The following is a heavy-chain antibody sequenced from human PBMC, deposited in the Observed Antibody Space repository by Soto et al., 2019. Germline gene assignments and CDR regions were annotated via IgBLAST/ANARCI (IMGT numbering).Heavy chain of an antibody. CDR2: ISAYNGNT. Sequence: ASVKVSCKASGYTFTSCGISWVRQAPGQGLEWMGWISAYNGNTNYAQKLQGRVTMTTDTSTSTAYMELRSLRSDDTAVYYCARDTAMVPRSYYYYSGMDVWGQGTTVTVS. V-gene: IGHV1-18*04. J-gene: IGHJ6*02. D-gene: IGHD5-18*01. CDR1: GYTFTSCG. CDR3: ARDTAMVPRSYYYYSGMDV.